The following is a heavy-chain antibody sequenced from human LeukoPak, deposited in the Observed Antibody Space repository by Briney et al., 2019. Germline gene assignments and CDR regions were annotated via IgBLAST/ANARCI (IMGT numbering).Heavy chain of an antibody. CDR1: GYSISSGYY. CDR3: ARGTLVAFDI. Sequence: SETLSLTCAVSGYSISSGYYWGWIRQPPGKGLEWIGGIYHSGSTYYNPSLKSRVTMSVDTSKNQFSLKLSSVTAADTAVYYCARGTLVAFDIWGQGTMVTVSS. D-gene: IGHD1-1*01. CDR2: IYHSGST. V-gene: IGHV4-38-2*01. J-gene: IGHJ3*02.